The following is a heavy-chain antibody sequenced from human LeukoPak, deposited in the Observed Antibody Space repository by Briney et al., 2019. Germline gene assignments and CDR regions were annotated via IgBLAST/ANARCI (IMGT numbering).Heavy chain of an antibody. CDR3: ARKNPAGRDFDY. J-gene: IGHJ4*02. CDR1: GFTFSTYA. V-gene: IGHV3-23*01. CDR2: ISGGGGAT. D-gene: IGHD1-26*01. Sequence: GGSLRLSCAASGFTFSTYAMNWVRQAPGKGLEWVSSISGGGGATYSADSVQGRFTISRDNSNNTLYLQMNGLRSDDTALYYCARKNPAGRDFDYWGQGTLVTVSS.